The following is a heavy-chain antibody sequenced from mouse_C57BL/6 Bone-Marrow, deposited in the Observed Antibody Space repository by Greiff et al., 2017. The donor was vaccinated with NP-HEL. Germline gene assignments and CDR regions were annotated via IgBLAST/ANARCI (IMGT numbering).Heavy chain of an antibody. D-gene: IGHD4-1*01. Sequence: QVQLQQSGAELVKPGASVKLSCKASGYTFTSYWMQWVKQRPGQGLEWIGEIDPSDSYTNYNQKFKGKATLTVDTSSSTAYMQLSSLTSEDSAVYYCARESGTGAWFAYWGQGTLVTVSA. CDR1: GYTFTSYW. V-gene: IGHV1-50*01. J-gene: IGHJ3*01. CDR2: IDPSDSYT. CDR3: ARESGTGAWFAY.